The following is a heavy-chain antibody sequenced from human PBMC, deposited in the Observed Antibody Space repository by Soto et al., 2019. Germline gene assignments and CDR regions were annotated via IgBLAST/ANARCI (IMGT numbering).Heavy chain of an antibody. CDR2: ISNDGSNK. CDR1: GFAFSSYG. V-gene: IGHV3-30*03. D-gene: IGHD6-19*01. J-gene: IGHJ3*02. Sequence: GGSLGLSCAASGFAFSSYGMHWVRQAPGMGLEWVSLISNDGSNKNYADSVKGRFTISRDNAKNTLYLQMNSLRAEDTAVYYCARDLYSSGWYREDAFDIWGQGTMVTVSS. CDR3: ARDLYSSGWYREDAFDI.